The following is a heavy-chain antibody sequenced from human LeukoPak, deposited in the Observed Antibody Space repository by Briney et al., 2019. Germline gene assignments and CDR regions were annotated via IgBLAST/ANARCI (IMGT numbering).Heavy chain of an antibody. CDR1: GLTFSSFA. CDR2: ITSSGSTI. V-gene: IGHV3-48*03. J-gene: IGHJ6*03. CDR3: ARDPYSGSYSDYYYYYMDV. D-gene: IGHD1-26*01. Sequence: GGSLRLSCAPSGLTFSSFAMRWVRQAPGKGVEGVSYITSSGSTIYYAHSVKGRFTISRDNAKNSLYLQLNSLRAEDTAVYYCARDPYSGSYSDYYYYYMDVWGKGTTVTVS.